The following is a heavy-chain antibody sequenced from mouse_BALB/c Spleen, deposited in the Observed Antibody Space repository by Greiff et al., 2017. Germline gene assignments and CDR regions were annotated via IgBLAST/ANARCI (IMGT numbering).Heavy chain of an antibody. CDR1: GYTFTNYW. D-gene: IGHD2-2*01. Sequence: VKLMESGAELVRPGTSVKISCKASGYTFTNYWLGWVKQRPGHGLEWIGDIYPGGGYTNYNEKFKGKATLTADTSSSTAYMQLSSLTSEDSAVYFCARSRGYDGYAMDYWGQGTSVTVSS. CDR3: ARSRGYDGYAMDY. CDR2: IYPGGGYT. V-gene: IGHV1-63*02. J-gene: IGHJ4*01.